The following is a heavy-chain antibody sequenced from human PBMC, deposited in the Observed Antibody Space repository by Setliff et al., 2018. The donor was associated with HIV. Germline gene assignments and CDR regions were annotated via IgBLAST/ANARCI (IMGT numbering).Heavy chain of an antibody. D-gene: IGHD6-19*01. V-gene: IGHV1-18*01. CDR2: ISGYNGNT. CDR3: ARVPYRSAWFSGGHDAFDV. Sequence: ASVKVSCKASGYTFTSYGISWVRQAPGQGLEWMGWISGYNGNTKYVQKYQGRVTMTTDTSTSKVYMELRTLRSDDTAVYYCARVPYRSAWFSGGHDAFDVWGQGTKVTVSS. CDR1: GYTFTSYG. J-gene: IGHJ3*01.